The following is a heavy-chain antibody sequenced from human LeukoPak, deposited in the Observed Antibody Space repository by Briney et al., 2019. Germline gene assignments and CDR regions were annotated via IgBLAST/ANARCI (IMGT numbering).Heavy chain of an antibody. D-gene: IGHD3-9*01. V-gene: IGHV3-30*18. CDR2: TSHDGNNK. CDR1: GFSFSDYG. J-gene: IGHJ6*03. CDR3: AKARLGIRNYFYYMDV. Sequence: PGGSLRLSCVASGFSFSDYGIHWVRQAPGKGLEWVAVTSHDGNNKYYADSVKGRFTISRVNSRNTLYLQMDSLRPEDTAVYYCAKARLGIRNYFYYMDVWGKGTTVTVSS.